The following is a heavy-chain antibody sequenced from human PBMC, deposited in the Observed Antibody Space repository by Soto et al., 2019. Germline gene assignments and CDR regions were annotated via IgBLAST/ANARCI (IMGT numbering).Heavy chain of an antibody. CDR1: GGTFRTSA. V-gene: IGHV1-69*12. CDR3: ARDKDRQQLGGNYYYIMDV. CDR2: IMPVFPTP. D-gene: IGHD3-3*02. Sequence: QVQLVQSGAEVKKPGSSVKVSCKTSGGTFRTSAISWVRQAPGQGLEWMGGIMPVFPTPDYAQKFQGRVTITAAESTCTAYMELSSLRSEDTAVYYCARDKDRQQLGGNYYYIMDVWGQGTTVTVSS. J-gene: IGHJ6*01.